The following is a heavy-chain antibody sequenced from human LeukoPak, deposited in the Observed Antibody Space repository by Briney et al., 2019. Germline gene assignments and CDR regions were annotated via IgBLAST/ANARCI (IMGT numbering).Heavy chain of an antibody. CDR2: ISGGGDGT. CDR3: AKDQGFYGSGSYKEYFQY. D-gene: IGHD3-10*01. J-gene: IGHJ1*01. CDR1: GFTFSSYA. V-gene: IGHV3-23*01. Sequence: GGSLRLSCAASGFTFSSYAMTWVRQAPGKGLEWVSAISGGGDGTYYADSVKGRFTTSRDNSKNTLYLQMNSLRAEDTAVYYCAKDQGFYGSGSYKEYFQYWGQGTLVTVSS.